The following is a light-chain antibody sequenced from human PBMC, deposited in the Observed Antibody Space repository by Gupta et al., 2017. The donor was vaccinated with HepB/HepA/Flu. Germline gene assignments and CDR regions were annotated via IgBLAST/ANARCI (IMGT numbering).Light chain of an antibody. Sequence: QSVLTQPPSASGTPGQRVIISCSGGSSNIGINAVTWYQQLPGTAPKLLIYKNNQRPSGVPDRFSGFKSGTSASLAISGLQSEDEADYFCSSWDDRLSGPVFGGGTKLT. CDR1: SSNIGINA. CDR2: KNN. J-gene: IGLJ3*02. V-gene: IGLV1-44*01. CDR3: SSWDDRLSGPV.